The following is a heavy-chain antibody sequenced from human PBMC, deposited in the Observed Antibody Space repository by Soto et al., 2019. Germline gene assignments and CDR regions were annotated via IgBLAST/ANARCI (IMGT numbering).Heavy chain of an antibody. CDR3: AKDRYYYDSSGLLDY. J-gene: IGHJ4*02. CDR1: GFTFSSYA. Sequence: GGSLRLSCAASGFTFSSYAMSWVRQAPGKGLEWVSAISGSGGSTYYADSVKGRFTISRDNSKNTLYLQMNSLRAEDTAVYYCAKDRYYYDSSGLLDYWGQGTLVTVSS. D-gene: IGHD3-22*01. V-gene: IGHV3-23*01. CDR2: ISGSGGST.